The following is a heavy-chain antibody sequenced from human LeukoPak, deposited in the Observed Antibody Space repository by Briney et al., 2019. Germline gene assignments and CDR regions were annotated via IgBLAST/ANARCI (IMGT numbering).Heavy chain of an antibody. V-gene: IGHV1-8*01. J-gene: IGHJ5*02. D-gene: IGHD3-10*01. CDR2: MNPNSGNT. CDR3: ARGRYYYGSGSYTWFDP. Sequence: ASVKVSCKASGYTFTSYDINWVRQATGQGLEWMGWMNPNSGNTGYAQKFQGRVTMTRNTSMSTAYMELSSLRSEDTAVYYCARGRYYYGSGSYTWFDPWGQGTLVTVSS. CDR1: GYTFTSYD.